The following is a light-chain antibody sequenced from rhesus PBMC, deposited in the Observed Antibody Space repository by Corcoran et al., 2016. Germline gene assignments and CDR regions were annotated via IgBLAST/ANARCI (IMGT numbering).Light chain of an antibody. CDR3: QKYSSSPFT. V-gene: IGKV1-74*01. J-gene: IGKJ3*01. CDR2: KAS. Sequence: DIQMTQSPSSLSASVGDRVTITCRASENVNNYLNWYQQKPGKAPKLLIYKASTLQSGVPSRFSGSGSGTDYTFTISSLEPEDVAVYSCQKYSSSPFTFGPGTKLDIK. CDR1: ENVNNY.